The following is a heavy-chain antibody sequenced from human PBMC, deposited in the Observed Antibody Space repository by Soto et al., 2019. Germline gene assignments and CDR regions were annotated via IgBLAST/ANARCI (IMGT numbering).Heavy chain of an antibody. CDR2: ISSSGSTI. CDR3: ARAPPLATFDY. CDR1: GFTFSSYE. Sequence: GGSLRLSCAASGFTFSSYEMNWVRQAPGKGLEWVSYISSSGSTIYYADSVKGRFTISRDNAKNSLYLQMNSLRAEDTAVYYCARAPPLATFDYWGQGTLVTVSS. J-gene: IGHJ4*02. V-gene: IGHV3-48*03.